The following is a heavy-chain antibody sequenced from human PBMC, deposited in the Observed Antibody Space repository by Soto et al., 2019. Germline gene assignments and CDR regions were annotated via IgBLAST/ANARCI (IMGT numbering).Heavy chain of an antibody. CDR1: GFTFSSYA. D-gene: IGHD3-3*01. CDR2: ISYDGSNK. J-gene: IGHJ4*02. Sequence: PGGSLRLSCAASGFTFSSYAMHWVRQAPGKGLEWVAVISYDGSNKYYADSVKGRFTISRDNSKNTLYLQMNSLRAEDTAVYYCAREIYDFWSGYYTGIGYWGQGTLVTVSS. CDR3: AREIYDFWSGYYTGIGY. V-gene: IGHV3-30-3*01.